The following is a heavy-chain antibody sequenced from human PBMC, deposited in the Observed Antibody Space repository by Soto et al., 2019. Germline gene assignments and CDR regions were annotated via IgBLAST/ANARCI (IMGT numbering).Heavy chain of an antibody. CDR3: VRDLNYKFFFDL. D-gene: IGHD3-10*01. Sequence: EGQVVESGGDLVQPGDSLTISCAASGFTFSTYAMSWVRQAPGKGLEWFSGIHKTGTITFYADSVKGRFTISRDNSKNTLYLHMRSLRDGDTAVYYCVRDLNYKFFFDLWGQGTLVTVSS. J-gene: IGHJ4*02. CDR2: IHKTGTIT. V-gene: IGHV3-23*05. CDR1: GFTFSTYA.